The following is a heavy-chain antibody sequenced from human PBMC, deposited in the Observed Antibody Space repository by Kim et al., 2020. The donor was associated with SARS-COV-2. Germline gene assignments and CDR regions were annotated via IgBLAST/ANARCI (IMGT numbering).Heavy chain of an antibody. D-gene: IGHD3-16*01. J-gene: IGHJ6*01. V-gene: IGHV4-39*01. CDR2: VHDSGST. CDR3: VSRSYGGGWHIELDF. Sequence: SETLSLTCSVSGDSISSSGYYWGWIRQPPGKGLEWIGSVHDSGSTYYSPSLKNRVTISADMSKKEFSLKMTSVTAADTAVYYCVSRSYGGGWHIELDFWG. CDR1: GDSISSSGYY.